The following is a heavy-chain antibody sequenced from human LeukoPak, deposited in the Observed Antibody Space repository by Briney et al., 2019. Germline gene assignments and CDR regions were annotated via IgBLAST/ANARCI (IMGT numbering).Heavy chain of an antibody. CDR2: INSDGSST. CDR3: ARDLSYYGSGSYYYFDY. D-gene: IGHD3-10*01. V-gene: IGHV3-74*01. Sequence: PGGSLRLSCAASGFTFSSYWMHWVRQAPGKGLVWVSRINSDGSSTSYADSVKGRFTISRDNAKNTLYLQMNSLRAEDTAVYYCARDLSYYGSGSYYYFDYWGQGTLVTVSS. CDR1: GFTFSSYW. J-gene: IGHJ4*02.